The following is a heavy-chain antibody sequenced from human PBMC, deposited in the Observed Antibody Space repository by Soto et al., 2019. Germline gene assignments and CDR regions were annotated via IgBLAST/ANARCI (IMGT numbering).Heavy chain of an antibody. J-gene: IGHJ4*02. V-gene: IGHV1-18*04. D-gene: IGHD3-22*01. CDR2: ISAYNGNT. CDR1: GYTFTSYG. Sequence: ASVKVSCKASGYTFTSYGISWVRQAPGQGLEWMGWISAYNGNTNYAQKLQGRVTMTTDTSTSTAYMELRSLRSDDTAVYYCARGYGYDSSGYYLFDYWGQGTLVTVSS. CDR3: ARGYGYDSSGYYLFDY.